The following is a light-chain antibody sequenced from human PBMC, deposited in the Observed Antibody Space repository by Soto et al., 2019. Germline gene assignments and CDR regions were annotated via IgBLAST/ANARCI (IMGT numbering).Light chain of an antibody. Sequence: DIQMTQSPSSLSASVGDRVTITCRASQSISTYVNWYQQKPGRAPKLLIYAASNLQSGVPSRFTGSGSGTGFTLTISSLQPEDFATYYCQQSYNTPRTFGQGAKVDIK. CDR2: AAS. CDR1: QSISTY. V-gene: IGKV1-39*01. CDR3: QQSYNTPRT. J-gene: IGKJ1*01.